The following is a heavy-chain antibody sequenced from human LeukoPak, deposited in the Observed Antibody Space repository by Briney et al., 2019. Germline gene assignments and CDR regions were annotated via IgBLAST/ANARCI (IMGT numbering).Heavy chain of an antibody. V-gene: IGHV3-30*19. CDR3: ARASVYYDSSGYSGPFDY. CDR2: ISYDGSNK. D-gene: IGHD3-22*01. Sequence: GGSLRLSCAASGFSFSTYVMHWVRQAPGKGLEWVAVISYDGSNKYYADSVKGRFTISRDNSKNTLYLQMNSLRAEDTAVYYCARASVYYDSSGYSGPFDYWGQGTLVTVSS. CDR1: GFSFSTYV. J-gene: IGHJ4*02.